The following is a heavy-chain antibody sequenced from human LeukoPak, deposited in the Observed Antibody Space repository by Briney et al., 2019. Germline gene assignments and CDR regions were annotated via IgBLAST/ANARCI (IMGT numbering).Heavy chain of an antibody. V-gene: IGHV4-4*07. D-gene: IGHD3-22*01. CDR3: AREGANFYDSSGTFDN. Sequence: SETLSLTCTVSGGSISSNSWSWIRQPAGKGLEWIGRIYTSGSTNYNPSLKSRVTMSVDTSKNQFSLKLSSVTAADTAVYCCAREGANFYDSSGTFDNWGRGILVTVSS. J-gene: IGHJ4*02. CDR1: GGSISSNS. CDR2: IYTSGST.